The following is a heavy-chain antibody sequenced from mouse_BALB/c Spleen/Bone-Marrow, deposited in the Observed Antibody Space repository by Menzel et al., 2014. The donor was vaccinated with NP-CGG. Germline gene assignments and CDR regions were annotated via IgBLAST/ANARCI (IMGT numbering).Heavy chain of an antibody. CDR3: ARSGVGPFAY. V-gene: IGHV14-3*02. D-gene: IGHD4-1*01. CDR1: GFNIKDTY. CDR2: IDPANGNT. Sequence: EVKLQESGAELVKPGASVKLSCTASGFNIKDTYMRWVKQRPEQGLEWIGRIDPANGNTKYDPKFQGKATITADTSSNTAYLQLSSLTSEDTAVYYCARSGVGPFAYWGQGTLVTVSA. J-gene: IGHJ3*01.